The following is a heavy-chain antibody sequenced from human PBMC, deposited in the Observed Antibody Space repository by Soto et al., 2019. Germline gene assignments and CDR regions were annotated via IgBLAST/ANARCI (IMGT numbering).Heavy chain of an antibody. CDR1: GFTFSSYA. D-gene: IGHD6-19*01. CDR3: ATFTASTNIAVAGFYYSGMDV. CDR2: ISGSGGST. J-gene: IGHJ6*02. Sequence: GGSLRLSCAASGFTFSSYAMSWVRQAPGKGLEWVSAISGSGGSTYYTDSVKGRFTISRDNSKNTLYLQMNSLRAEDTAVYYCATFTASTNIAVAGFYYSGMDVWGQGTTVTVSS. V-gene: IGHV3-23*01.